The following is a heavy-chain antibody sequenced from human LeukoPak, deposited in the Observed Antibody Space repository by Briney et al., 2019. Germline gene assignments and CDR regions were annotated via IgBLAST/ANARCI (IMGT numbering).Heavy chain of an antibody. J-gene: IGHJ4*02. CDR3: AKAPLYCSGGSCYSGGGFDY. CDR1: GFTFSSYA. CDR2: ISGSGGST. Sequence: GGSLRLSCAASGFTFSSYAMSWVRQAPGKGLEWVSAISGSGGSTYYADSVKGRFTISRDNSKNTLYLQMNSLRAEDTAVYYCAKAPLYCSGGSCYSGGGFDYWGQGTLVTVSS. D-gene: IGHD2-15*01. V-gene: IGHV3-23*01.